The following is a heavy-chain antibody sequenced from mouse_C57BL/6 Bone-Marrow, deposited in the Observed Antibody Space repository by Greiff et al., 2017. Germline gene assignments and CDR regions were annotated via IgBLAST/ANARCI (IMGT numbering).Heavy chain of an antibody. J-gene: IGHJ2*01. CDR2: IAPETGGS. Sequence: VQLQQSGAELVRPGASVTLSCKASGYTFTDYEMHWVKQTPVHGLEWIGAIAPETGGSAYNQKVKGKAILTADKSSSTVYMELRSLTSEDCGVYYCTRLDYWGQGTTLTVSS. CDR1: GYTFTDYE. V-gene: IGHV1-15*01. CDR3: TRLDY.